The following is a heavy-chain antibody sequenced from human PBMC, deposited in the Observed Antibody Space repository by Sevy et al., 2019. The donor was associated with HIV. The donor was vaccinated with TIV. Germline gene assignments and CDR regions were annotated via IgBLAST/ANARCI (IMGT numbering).Heavy chain of an antibody. D-gene: IGHD4-17*01. CDR2: ISSGGSHK. V-gene: IGHV3-11*06. J-gene: IGHJ4*02. Sequence: GGSLRLSCAASGLTLSDYYMSWIRQAPGKGLEWISDISSGGSHKNYAYSVKGRFIISRDNAKDSLYLQLNSLRAGDTAVYYCARDRRNYGGQYFDFWGQGTLVTVSS. CDR3: ARDRRNYGGQYFDF. CDR1: GLTLSDYY.